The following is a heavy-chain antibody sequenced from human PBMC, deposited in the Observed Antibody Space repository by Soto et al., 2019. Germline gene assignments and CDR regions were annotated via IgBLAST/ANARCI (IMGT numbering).Heavy chain of an antibody. V-gene: IGHV4-59*01. J-gene: IGHJ5*02. Sequence: SETLSLTCTVSGGSISSYYWSWIRQPPGKGLEWIGYIYYSGSTNYNPPLKSRVTISVDTSKNQFSLKLSSVTAADTAVYYCAGSSNWFDPWGPGLLVTGSS. CDR3: AGSSNWFDP. D-gene: IGHD1-26*01. CDR1: GGSISSYY. CDR2: IYYSGST.